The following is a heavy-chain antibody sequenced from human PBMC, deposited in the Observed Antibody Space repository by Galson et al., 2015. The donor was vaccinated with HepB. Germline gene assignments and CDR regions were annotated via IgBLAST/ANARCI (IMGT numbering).Heavy chain of an antibody. CDR1: GFTFSSYA. V-gene: IGHV3-23*01. J-gene: IGHJ4*02. D-gene: IGHD1-26*01. CDR2: ISGSGGST. Sequence: SLRLSCAASGFTFSSYAMSWVRQAPGKGLEWVSAISGSGGSTYYADSGKGRFTISRDNSKNTLYLQMNSLRAEDTAVYYCAKDNRYSGSYSDYWGQGTLVTVSS. CDR3: AKDNRYSGSYSDY.